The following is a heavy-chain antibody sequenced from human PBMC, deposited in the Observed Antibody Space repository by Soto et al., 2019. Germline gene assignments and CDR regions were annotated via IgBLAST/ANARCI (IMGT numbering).Heavy chain of an antibody. CDR1: GGSISSSSYY. V-gene: IGHV4-39*01. J-gene: IGHJ6*03. CDR2: IYYSGST. CDR3: ARRPGPSIAARPGRYYYYYMDV. Sequence: SETLSLTCTVSGGSISSSSYYWGWIRQPPGKGLEWIGSIYYSGSTYYNPSLKSRVTISVDTSKNQFSLKLSSVTAADTAVYYCARRPGPSIAARPGRYYYYYMDVWGKGTTVTVSS. D-gene: IGHD6-6*01.